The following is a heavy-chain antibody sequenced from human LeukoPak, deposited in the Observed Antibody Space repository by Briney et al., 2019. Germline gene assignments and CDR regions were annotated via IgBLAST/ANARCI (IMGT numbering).Heavy chain of an antibody. CDR3: ARGRGYYYYMDV. CDR2: INHSGST. CDR1: GGSFSDYY. Sequence: PSETLSLTCAVYGGSFSDYYWSWIRQPPGKGLEWIGEINHSGSTNYNPSLKSRVTISVDTSKNQYSLKLSSVTAADTAVYYCARGRGYYYYMDVWGKGTTVTVSS. J-gene: IGHJ6*03. V-gene: IGHV4-34*01.